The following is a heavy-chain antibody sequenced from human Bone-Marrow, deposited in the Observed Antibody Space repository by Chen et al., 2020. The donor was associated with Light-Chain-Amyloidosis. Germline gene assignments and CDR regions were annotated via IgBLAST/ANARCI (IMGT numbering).Heavy chain of an antibody. CDR2: IVGSGGNT. CDR3: TKDGITVAGTRFFDY. CDR1: GFTFSSYA. Sequence: DVRLVESGGGLVQPGGSLRLSCAASGFTFSSYAMNWVRQAPGKGLEWVSGIVGSGGNTYYADSVKGRVTISRDNSKNTLSLHMNSLRAEDTAVYYCTKDGITVAGTRFFDYWGQGALVTVSS. D-gene: IGHD6-19*01. V-gene: IGHV3-23*04. J-gene: IGHJ4*02.